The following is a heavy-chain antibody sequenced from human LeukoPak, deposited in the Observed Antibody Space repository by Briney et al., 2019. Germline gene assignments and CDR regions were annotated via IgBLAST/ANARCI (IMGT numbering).Heavy chain of an antibody. J-gene: IGHJ5*02. V-gene: IGHV3-9*01. D-gene: IGHD5/OR15-5a*01. Sequence: GRSLRLSCAASGFTFDDYAMHWVRQAPGKGLEWVSGISWNSGSIGYADSVKGRFTISRDNAKNSLYLQMNSLRAEDTALYYCAKAPSVLGWFDRWGQGTLVTVSS. CDR1: GFTFDDYA. CDR2: ISWNSGSI. CDR3: AKAPSVLGWFDR.